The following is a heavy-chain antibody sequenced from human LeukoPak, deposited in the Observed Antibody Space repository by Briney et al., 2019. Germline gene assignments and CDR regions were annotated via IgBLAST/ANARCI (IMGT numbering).Heavy chain of an antibody. V-gene: IGHV5-51*01. CDR3: ARHANYYGSGRWFDP. D-gene: IGHD3-10*01. Sequence: GESLKTSCKASGYSFTTYWIGWVRQMPGKGLEWMGIIYPGDSDTRYSPSFQGQVTISADISISTAYLQWSSLKASDTAMYYCARHANYYGSGRWFDPWGQGTLVTVSS. CDR1: GYSFTTYW. CDR2: IYPGDSDT. J-gene: IGHJ5*02.